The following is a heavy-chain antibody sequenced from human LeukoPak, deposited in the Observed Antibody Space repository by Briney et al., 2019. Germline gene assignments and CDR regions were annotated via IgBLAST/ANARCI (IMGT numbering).Heavy chain of an antibody. J-gene: IGHJ5*02. D-gene: IGHD3-22*01. V-gene: IGHV4-30-4*01. CDR2: MYSSGST. Sequence: SETLSLTCTVSGVSISSGDYYWSWIRQPPGKGLERIGYMYSSGSTYYNPSLKSRATISVDTSKNQFSLKLSSVTAADTAVYYCARPYYYDSRIDPWGQGTLVTVSS. CDR3: ARPYYYDSRIDP. CDR1: GVSISSGDYY.